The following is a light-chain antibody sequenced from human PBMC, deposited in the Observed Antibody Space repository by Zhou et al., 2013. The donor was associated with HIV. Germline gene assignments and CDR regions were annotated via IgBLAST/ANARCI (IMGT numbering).Light chain of an antibody. V-gene: IGKV3-20*01. CDR1: QSVSSNY. Sequence: IVLTQSPGTLSLSPGERATLSCRASQSVSSNYVAWYQQKPGQAPRLLIFETSKRASGIPDRFSGSQFGKQYTLTITRMEPEDFAGYYCQQDEFFGQGTRLEI. CDR2: ETS. J-gene: IGKJ5*01. CDR3: QQDEF.